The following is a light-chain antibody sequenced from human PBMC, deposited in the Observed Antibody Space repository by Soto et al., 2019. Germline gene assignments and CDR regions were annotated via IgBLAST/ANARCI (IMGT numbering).Light chain of an antibody. CDR3: HQYNNWPPYT. CDR2: GAA. J-gene: IGKJ2*01. V-gene: IGKV3-15*01. Sequence: EIVMTQSPATLSLSPGERATLSCRASQSVSSYLAWYQQQPGQAPRLLIYGAATRATGIPARFSSSGSGTEVSLPISSLQSEDFAVYYCHQYNNWPPYTFGQGTKLEIK. CDR1: QSVSSY.